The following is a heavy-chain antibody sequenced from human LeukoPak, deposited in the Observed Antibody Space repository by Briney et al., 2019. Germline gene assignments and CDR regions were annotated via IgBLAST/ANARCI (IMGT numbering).Heavy chain of an antibody. CDR3: ARIRDFGASYHYFYMDV. CDR2: ISSDSSYI. D-gene: IGHD4-17*01. J-gene: IGHJ6*03. Sequence: GGSLRLSCAASGFTFSSCSMNWVRQAPGKGLEWVSAISSDSSYIYYADSVRGRFTISRGNAKNSLYLQMSSLRAEDTAVYYCARIRDFGASYHYFYMDVWGKGTTVTVSS. V-gene: IGHV3-21*01. CDR1: GFTFSSCS.